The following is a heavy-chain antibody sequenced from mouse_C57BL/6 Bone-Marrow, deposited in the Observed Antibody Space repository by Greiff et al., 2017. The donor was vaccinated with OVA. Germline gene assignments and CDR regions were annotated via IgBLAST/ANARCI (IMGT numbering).Heavy chain of an antibody. V-gene: IGHV5-6*01. CDR3: ARPYYYGFDY. Sequence: EVKLVESGGDLVKPGGSLKLSCAASGFTFSSYGMSWVRQTPDKRLEWVATISSGGSYTYYPDSVKGRFTISRDNAKNTLYLQMSSLKSEDTAMYYCARPYYYGFDYWGQGTTLTVSS. CDR2: ISSGGSYT. J-gene: IGHJ2*01. CDR1: GFTFSSYG. D-gene: IGHD1-1*01.